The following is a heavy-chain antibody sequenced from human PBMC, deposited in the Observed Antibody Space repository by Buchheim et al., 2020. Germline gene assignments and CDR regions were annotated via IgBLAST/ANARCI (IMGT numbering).Heavy chain of an antibody. J-gene: IGHJ4*02. CDR3: ARLRGGSYFLFDY. Sequence: QLQLQESGPGLVKPSETLSLTCTVSGGSISSSSYYWGWIRQPPGKGLEWIGSIYYSGSTYHNPSLKSRVTISVEPSKNHFSLKLSSVTAADTAVYYCARLRGGSYFLFDYWGQGTL. CDR2: IYYSGST. V-gene: IGHV4-39*02. D-gene: IGHD1-26*01. CDR1: GGSISSSSYY.